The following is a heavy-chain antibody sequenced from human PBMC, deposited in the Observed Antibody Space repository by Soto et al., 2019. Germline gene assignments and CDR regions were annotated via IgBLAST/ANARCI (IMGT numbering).Heavy chain of an antibody. CDR1: GFTFSSYG. V-gene: IGHV3-30*18. CDR3: AKVNLLYYDSSGYYRAEYFQH. CDR2: ISYDGSNK. Sequence: TGGSLRLSCAASGFTFSSYGMHWVRQAPGKGLEWVAVISYDGSNKYYADSVKGRFTISRDNSKNTLYLQMNSLRAEDTAVYYCAKVNLLYYDSSGYYRAEYFQHWGQGTLVTVSS. J-gene: IGHJ1*01. D-gene: IGHD3-22*01.